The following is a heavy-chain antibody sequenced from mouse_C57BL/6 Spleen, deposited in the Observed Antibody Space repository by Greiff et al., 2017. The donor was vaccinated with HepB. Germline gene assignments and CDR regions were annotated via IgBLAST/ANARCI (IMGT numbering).Heavy chain of an antibody. Sequence: EVKLVESGGGLVKPGGSLKLSCAASGFTFSDYGMHWVRQAPEKGLEWVAYISSGSSTIYYADTVKGRFTISRDNAKNTLFLQMTSLRSEDTAMYYCARDGDGPNYYAMDYRGQGTSVTVSS. D-gene: IGHD2-3*01. V-gene: IGHV5-17*01. J-gene: IGHJ4*01. CDR2: ISSGSSTI. CDR1: GFTFSDYG. CDR3: ARDGDGPNYYAMDY.